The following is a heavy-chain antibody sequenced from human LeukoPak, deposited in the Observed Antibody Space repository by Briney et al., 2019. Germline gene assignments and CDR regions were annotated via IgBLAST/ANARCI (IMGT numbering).Heavy chain of an antibody. CDR2: ITSSSSII. Sequence: GGSLRLSCAASGFTFSSYSMNWVRQAPGKGLEWVSYITSSSSIIYYGDSVKGRFTISRDNSKNTLYLQMNSLRAEDTAVYYCANYKGGRKFSYYYDSSGYGFSDYWGQGTLVTVSS. D-gene: IGHD3-22*01. J-gene: IGHJ4*02. CDR1: GFTFSSYS. CDR3: ANYKGGRKFSYYYDSSGYGFSDY. V-gene: IGHV3-48*01.